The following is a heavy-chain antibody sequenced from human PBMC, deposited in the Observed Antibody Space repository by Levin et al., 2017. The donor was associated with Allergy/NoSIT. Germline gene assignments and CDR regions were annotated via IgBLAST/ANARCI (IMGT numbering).Heavy chain of an antibody. Sequence: PGGSLRLSCAASGVSFSDSDMHWVRQAPGKGLEWVGRVKRRVYSNATSYAASGEGRSTISRDDSKNTAHLQMNRPKSKDTAVYYCAVGSDWRFGPWGQGTLVTVSS. D-gene: IGHD2-21*02. CDR3: AVGSDWRFGP. CDR1: GVSFSDSD. J-gene: IGHJ5*02. V-gene: IGHV3-73*01. CDR2: VKRRVYSNAT.